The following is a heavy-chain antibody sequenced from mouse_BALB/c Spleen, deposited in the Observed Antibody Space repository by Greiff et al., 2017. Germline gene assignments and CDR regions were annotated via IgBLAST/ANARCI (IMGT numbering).Heavy chain of an antibody. CDR1: GYSFTDYY. D-gene: IGHD2-14*01. V-gene: IGHV1-42*01. CDR2: INPSTGGT. CDR3: AGSYRYDAWFAY. J-gene: IGHJ3*01. Sequence: VQLQQSGPELVKTGASVKISCKASGYSFTDYYMHWVKQSPEKSFEWIGEINPSTGGTSYNQKFKGKATLTVDKSSSTAYMQLKSLTSEDSAVYYCAGSYRYDAWFAYWGQGTLVTVSA.